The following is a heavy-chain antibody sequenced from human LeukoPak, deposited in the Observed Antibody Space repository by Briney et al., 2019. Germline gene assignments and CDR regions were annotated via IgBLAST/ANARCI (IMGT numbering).Heavy chain of an antibody. V-gene: IGHV3-23*01. CDR2: ISISGDIT. J-gene: IGHJ4*02. CDR1: GFTFSSHA. D-gene: IGHD4/OR15-4a*01. Sequence: PGGSLRLSCAVSGFTFSSHAMTWVRQAPGKGLEWVSGISISGDITYYADSVQGRFIIFRDNSKNTVYLQMNSLRVEDTAVYYCANEEVPNDYWGQGTLVTVPS. CDR3: ANEEVPNDY.